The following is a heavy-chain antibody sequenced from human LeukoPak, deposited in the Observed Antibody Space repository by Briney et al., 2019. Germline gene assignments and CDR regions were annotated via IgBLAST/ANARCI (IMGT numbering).Heavy chain of an antibody. Sequence: ASVKVSCKASGYTFTGYYMHWVRQAPGQGLEWMGWINPNSGGTNYAQKIQGRVTMTRDTSISTAYMELSRLRSDDTAVYYCADPGTATRIPAWGQGTLVTVSS. CDR1: GYTFTGYY. J-gene: IGHJ4*02. CDR3: ADPGTATRIPA. D-gene: IGHD5-18*01. CDR2: INPNSGGT. V-gene: IGHV1-2*02.